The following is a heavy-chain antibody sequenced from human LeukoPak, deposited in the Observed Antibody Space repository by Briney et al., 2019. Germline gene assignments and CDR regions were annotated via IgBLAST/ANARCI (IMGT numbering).Heavy chain of an antibody. V-gene: IGHV4-4*07. J-gene: IGHJ4*02. CDR1: GGSISSYY. CDR2: IYTSGST. CDR3: ARAPYYYGSGSYYNFGEFDY. Sequence: NPSETLSLTCTVSGGSISSYYWSWIRQPAGKGLEWIGRIYTSGSTNYNPSLKGRVTMSVDTSKNQFSLKLSSVTAADTAVYYCARAPYYYGSGSYYNFGEFDYWGQGTLVTVSS. D-gene: IGHD3-10*01.